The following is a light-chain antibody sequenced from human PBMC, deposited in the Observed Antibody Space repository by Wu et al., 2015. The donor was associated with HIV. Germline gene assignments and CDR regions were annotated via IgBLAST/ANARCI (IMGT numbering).Light chain of an antibody. CDR1: QSVGSN. Sequence: EMVMTQSPATLSVFPGERATLSCRASQSVGSNLAWYQQKPGQTPRLLIYGASTRATGIPGRFSGSGSGTEFTLTISSLQSEDLAVYYCQQYNDWPPTWTFGQGTKVEIK. CDR2: GAS. V-gene: IGKV3-15*01. CDR3: QQYNDWPPTWT. J-gene: IGKJ1*01.